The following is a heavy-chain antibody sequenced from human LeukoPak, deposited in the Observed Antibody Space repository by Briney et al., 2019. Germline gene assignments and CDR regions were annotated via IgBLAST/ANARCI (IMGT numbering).Heavy chain of an antibody. Sequence: SVKVSCKASGGTFSSYAISWVRQAPGQGLEWMGGIIPIFGTANYAQKFQGRVTITTDESTSTAYMELSSLRSEDTAVYYCARVPSIAARNGYAFDIWGQGTMVTVSS. CDR1: GGTFSSYA. V-gene: IGHV1-69*05. D-gene: IGHD6-6*01. J-gene: IGHJ3*02. CDR3: ARVPSIAARNGYAFDI. CDR2: IIPIFGTA.